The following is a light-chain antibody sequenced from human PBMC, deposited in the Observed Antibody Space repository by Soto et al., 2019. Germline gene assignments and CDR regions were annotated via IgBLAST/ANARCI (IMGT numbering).Light chain of an antibody. CDR1: QFIDRY. Sequence: EIVLTQSPATLSLSPGERANLSYRASQFIDRYLAWYRQIPGQAPRLLIYDASNRATGIPDRFSGGGSGTDCPLTISSLEPEDFAVHYCQQRSNLPPTFGQGTRLEI. CDR3: QQRSNLPPT. J-gene: IGKJ5*01. V-gene: IGKV3-11*01. CDR2: DAS.